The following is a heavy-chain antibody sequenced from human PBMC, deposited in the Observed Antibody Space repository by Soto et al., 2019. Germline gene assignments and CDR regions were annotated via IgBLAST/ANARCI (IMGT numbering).Heavy chain of an antibody. CDR3: GVVILGDSDAFDI. V-gene: IGHV5-51*01. CDR1: GYSFTSYW. Sequence: GESLKISCKGSGYSFTSYWIGWVRQMPGKGLEWLGIIYPGYSDTRYSPSFQGQVTISADKSISTAYLQWSSLKASDTAMYYCGVVILGDSDAFDIWGQGTMVTVSS. CDR2: IYPGYSDT. J-gene: IGHJ3*02. D-gene: IGHD3-3*01.